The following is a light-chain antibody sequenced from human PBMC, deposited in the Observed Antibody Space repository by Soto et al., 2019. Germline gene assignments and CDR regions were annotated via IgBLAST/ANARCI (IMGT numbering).Light chain of an antibody. CDR1: TLGDKY. Sequence: SYELTQEPSVSVSPGQKASITCSGDTLGDKYVCWYQQKPGQSPVLVIHEDNKRPSWIPERFSGSNSGNTATLTISGTQAMDEAAYYCQAWASGTPVVFGGGTKVTVL. CDR2: EDN. V-gene: IGLV3-1*01. CDR3: QAWASGTPVV. J-gene: IGLJ2*01.